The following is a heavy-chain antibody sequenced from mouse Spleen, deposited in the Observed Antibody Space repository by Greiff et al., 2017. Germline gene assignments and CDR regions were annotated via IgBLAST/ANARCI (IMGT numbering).Heavy chain of an antibody. J-gene: IGHJ1*03. V-gene: IGHV5-16*01. Sequence: EVQVVESEGGLVQPGSSMKLSCTASGFTFSDYYMAWVRQVPEKGLEWVANINYDGSSTYYLDSLKSRFIISRDNAKNILYLQMSSLKSEDTGTYYWARDLGLRPRDGYFDVWGTGTTVTVSS. CDR3: ARDLGLRPRDGYFDV. CDR1: GFTFSDYY. D-gene: IGHD2-4*01. CDR2: INYDGSST.